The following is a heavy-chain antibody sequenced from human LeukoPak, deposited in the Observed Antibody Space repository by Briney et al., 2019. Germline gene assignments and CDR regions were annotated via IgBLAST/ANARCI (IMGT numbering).Heavy chain of an antibody. Sequence: SETLSLTCTVSGGSISSYYWSWIRQPPGKGLEWIGYIYYSGSTNYNPSLKSRVTISVDTSKNQFSLKLSSVTAADTAVYYCARGGFLITIFGVVISEAFDIGGQGTMVTVSS. J-gene: IGHJ3*02. CDR2: IYYSGST. D-gene: IGHD3-3*01. CDR1: GGSISSYY. CDR3: ARGGFLITIFGVVISEAFDI. V-gene: IGHV4-59*01.